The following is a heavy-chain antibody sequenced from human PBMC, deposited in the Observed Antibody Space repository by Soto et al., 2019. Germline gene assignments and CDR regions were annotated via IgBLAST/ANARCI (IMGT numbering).Heavy chain of an antibody. V-gene: IGHV1-69*06. CDR1: GGTFSSYA. D-gene: IGHD6-6*01. J-gene: IGHJ4*02. CDR2: IIPIFGTA. CDR3: ASQVYSSSAKGYYFDY. Sequence: SVKVSFTDFGGTFSSYASSRVRQAPGQGLEWMGGIIPIFGTANYAQKFQGRVTITADKSTSTAYMELSSLRSEDTAVYYCASQVYSSSAKGYYFDYWGQGTLVTVSS.